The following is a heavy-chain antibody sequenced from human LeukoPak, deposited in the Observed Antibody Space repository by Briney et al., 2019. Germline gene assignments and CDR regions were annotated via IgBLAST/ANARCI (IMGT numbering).Heavy chain of an antibody. D-gene: IGHD2-2*01. Sequence: GGSLRLSCAASGFTFADYAMHWVRQAPGKGLEWVSLISGDGYGTYYADSVKGRFTISRDNTENSLYLQMNSLRVEDTAVYYCARGFSSTPNWFDPWGRGTLVTVSS. CDR3: ARGFSSTPNWFDP. V-gene: IGHV3-43*02. CDR2: ISGDGYGT. CDR1: GFTFADYA. J-gene: IGHJ5*02.